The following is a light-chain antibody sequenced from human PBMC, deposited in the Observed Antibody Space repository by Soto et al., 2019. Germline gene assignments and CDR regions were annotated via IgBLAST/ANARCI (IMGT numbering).Light chain of an antibody. CDR3: STYRSSNTPVI. V-gene: IGLV2-14*01. Sequence: QSALTQPASVSGSPGQSITISCTGTSSDAGFYNFVSWYQQNAGKAPKLIIYEVSNRPSGVSNRFSGSKSGNTASLTISGLQAEDEADYYCSTYRSSNTPVIFGGGTKSPS. CDR2: EVS. J-gene: IGLJ2*01. CDR1: SSDAGFYNF.